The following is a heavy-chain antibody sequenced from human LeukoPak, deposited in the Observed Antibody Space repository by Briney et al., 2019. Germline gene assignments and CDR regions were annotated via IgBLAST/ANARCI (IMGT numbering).Heavy chain of an antibody. CDR1: GGSISSYY. V-gene: IGHV4-59*01. CDR2: IYYSGST. J-gene: IGHJ4*02. CDR3: ARAPGGYSGYDFDY. Sequence: SETLSLTCTVSGGSISSYYWSWIRQPPGKGLEWIGYIYYSGSTNYNPSLKSRVTISVDTSENQFSLKLSSVTAADTAVYYCARAPGGYSGYDFDYWGQGTLVTVSS. D-gene: IGHD5-12*01.